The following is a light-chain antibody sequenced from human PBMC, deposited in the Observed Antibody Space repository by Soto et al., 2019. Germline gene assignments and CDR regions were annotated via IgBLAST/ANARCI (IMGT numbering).Light chain of an antibody. CDR3: QHYNSYSEA. V-gene: IGKV1-5*03. J-gene: IGKJ1*01. CDR1: QTTSSW. CDR2: QAS. Sequence: GDRVTITCRASQTTSSWLAWYQQKPGKAPKIMMYQASTLKSGVPSRVSGSGSGTEVTITISSLQTDDFANYYCQHYNSYSEAFGQGTKVDIK.